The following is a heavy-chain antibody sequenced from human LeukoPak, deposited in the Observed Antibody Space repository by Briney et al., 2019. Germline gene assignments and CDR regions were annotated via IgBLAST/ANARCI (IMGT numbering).Heavy chain of an antibody. V-gene: IGHV3-23*01. D-gene: IGHD6-19*01. CDR3: AKDVKAVAGTQLIDY. CDR1: GFTFSSYA. J-gene: IGHJ4*02. CDR2: ISGSGGST. Sequence: GGSLRLSCAASGFTFSSYAMGWVRQAPGKGLEWVSAISGSGGSTYYADSVKGRFTISRDNSKNTLYLQMNSLRAEDTAVYYCAKDVKAVAGTQLIDYWGQGTLVTVSS.